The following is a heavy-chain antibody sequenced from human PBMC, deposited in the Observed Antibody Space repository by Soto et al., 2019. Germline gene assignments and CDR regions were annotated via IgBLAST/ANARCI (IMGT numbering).Heavy chain of an antibody. J-gene: IGHJ5*02. V-gene: IGHV1-18*04. CDR3: ARDVPPRYCTNGVCKHGWFDP. Sequence: ASVKVSCKASGYTFTSYGISWVRQAPGQGLEWMGWVSAYNGNTNYAQKLQGRVTMTTDTSTSTAYMELRSLRSDDTAVYYCARDVPPRYCTNGVCKHGWFDPWGQGTLVTVSS. CDR2: VSAYNGNT. CDR1: GYTFTSYG. D-gene: IGHD2-8*01.